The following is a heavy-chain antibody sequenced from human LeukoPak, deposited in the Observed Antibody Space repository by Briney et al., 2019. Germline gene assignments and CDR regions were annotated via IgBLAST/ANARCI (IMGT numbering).Heavy chain of an antibody. CDR2: ISHDGSYE. J-gene: IGHJ4*02. V-gene: IGHV3-30*18. CDR1: GFTFSSIG. CDR3: AKDGLWFGDLTYFDY. D-gene: IGHD3-10*01. Sequence: PGGSLRLSCAGSGFTFSSIGMHWVRQAPGKGLEWVAVISHDGSYEYYADSMKGRFTISRDTSKNTLYLQMNSLRAEDTAVYYCAKDGLWFGDLTYFDYWGQGVLVTVSS.